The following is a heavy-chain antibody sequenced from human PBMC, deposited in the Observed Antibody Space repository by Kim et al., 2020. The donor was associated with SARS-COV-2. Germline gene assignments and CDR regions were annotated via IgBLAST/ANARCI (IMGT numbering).Heavy chain of an antibody. Sequence: ASVKVSCKASGYTFTSYGISWVRQAPGQGLEWMGWISAYNGNTNYAQKLQGRVTMTTDTSTSTAYMELRSLRSDDTAVYYCARAMGLVFEYYDFWSGYFLDYWGQGTLVTVSS. CDR2: ISAYNGNT. D-gene: IGHD3-3*01. CDR3: ARAMGLVFEYYDFWSGYFLDY. V-gene: IGHV1-18*04. J-gene: IGHJ4*02. CDR1: GYTFTSYG.